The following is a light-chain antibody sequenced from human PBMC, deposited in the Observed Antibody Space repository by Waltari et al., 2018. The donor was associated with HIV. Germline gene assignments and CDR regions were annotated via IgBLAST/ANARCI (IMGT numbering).Light chain of an antibody. CDR1: RSNIGSNT. Sequence: QSVLTQPPSASGTPGPRVTIPCSGSRSNIGSNTVNWYQQLPGTAPKLLIYSNNQRPSGVPDRFSGSKSGTSASLAISGLQSEDDADYYCAAWDDSLNGRVFGGGTKLTVL. CDR2: SNN. V-gene: IGLV1-44*01. CDR3: AAWDDSLNGRV. J-gene: IGLJ3*02.